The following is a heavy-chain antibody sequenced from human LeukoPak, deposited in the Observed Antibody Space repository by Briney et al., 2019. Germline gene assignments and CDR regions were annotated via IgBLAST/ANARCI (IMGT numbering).Heavy chain of an antibody. CDR2: IYYSGST. D-gene: IGHD6-13*01. J-gene: IGHJ2*01. Sequence: SETLSLTCIVSGGSISNYYWSWIRQSLGKGLEWIGYIYYSGSTNYNPSLKSRVTISVDTSKNQFSLKLSSVTAADTAVYYCARVYYSSSYDYWYFDLWGRGTLVTVSS. CDR1: GGSISNYY. CDR3: ARVYYSSSYDYWYFDL. V-gene: IGHV4-59*01.